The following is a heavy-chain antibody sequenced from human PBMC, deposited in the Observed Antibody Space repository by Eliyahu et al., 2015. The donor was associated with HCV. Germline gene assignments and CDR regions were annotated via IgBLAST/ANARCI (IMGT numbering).Heavy chain of an antibody. CDR3: ARERVGGSTSYFDY. CDR2: ISSSGSII. D-gene: IGHD1-26*01. V-gene: IGHV3-11*01. CDR1: GFTFSDYY. Sequence: QVQLVESGGDLVKPGGSLRLSCVASGFTFSDYYMSWIRQAPGKGLEGVSYISSSGSIIYYADSVKGRFTISRDNAKNSLYLQMNSLRVEDTAVYYCARERVGGSTSYFDYWGQGTLVTVSS. J-gene: IGHJ4*02.